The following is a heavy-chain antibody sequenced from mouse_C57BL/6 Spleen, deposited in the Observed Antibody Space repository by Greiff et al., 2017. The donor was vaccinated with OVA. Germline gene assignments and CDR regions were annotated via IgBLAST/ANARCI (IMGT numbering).Heavy chain of an antibody. D-gene: IGHD3-2*01. CDR3: ARADSPDY. J-gene: IGHJ2*01. Sequence: EVQLQQSGPELVKPGASVKISCKASGYTFTDYYMNWVKQSHGKSLEWIGDINPNNGGTSYNQKFKGKATLTVDKSSSTAYMELRSLTSEDSAVYYCARADSPDYWGQGTTLTVSS. V-gene: IGHV1-26*01. CDR1: GYTFTDYY. CDR2: INPNNGGT.